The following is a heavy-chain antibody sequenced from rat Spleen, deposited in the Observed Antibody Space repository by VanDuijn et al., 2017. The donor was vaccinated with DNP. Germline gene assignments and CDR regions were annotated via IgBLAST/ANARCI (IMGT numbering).Heavy chain of an antibody. J-gene: IGHJ4*01. Sequence: EVQLVESGGGLVQPGRSMKLSCAASGFTFSNYYMAWVRQAPTKGLEWVAYMCYEGDNTYHGDSVKGRFTISRDNAKSTLYLQMNSLRSEDTATYYCAREGDYYDGYGDALDAWGQGTSVTVSS. CDR2: MCYEGDNT. V-gene: IGHV5-22*01. CDR3: AREGDYYDGYGDALDA. CDR1: GFTFSNYY. D-gene: IGHD1-12*03.